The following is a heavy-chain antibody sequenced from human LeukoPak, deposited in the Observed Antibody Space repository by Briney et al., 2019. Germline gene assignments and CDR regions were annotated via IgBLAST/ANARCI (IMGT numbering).Heavy chain of an antibody. CDR1: GFTFSSNN. J-gene: IGHJ4*02. CDR3: ARGPMIVVVYDY. Sequence: GSLRLSCAAPGFTFSSNNRNWIRQPPGRGREWIGEINHSGSTNYNPSLKSRVTISVDTSKNQFSLKLSSVTAADTAVYYCARGPMIVVVYDYWGQGTLVTVSS. V-gene: IGHV4-34*01. D-gene: IGHD3-22*01. CDR2: INHSGST.